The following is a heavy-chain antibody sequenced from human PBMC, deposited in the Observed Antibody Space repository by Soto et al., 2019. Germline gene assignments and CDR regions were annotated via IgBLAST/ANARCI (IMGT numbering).Heavy chain of an antibody. CDR3: ARGPGGPDAPGDY. J-gene: IGHJ4*02. V-gene: IGHV1-3*01. Sequence: QVQLVQSGAEVKKPGASVKVSCKASGYTFTSYAMHWVRQAPGQRLEWMGWINAGNGNTKYSQKYQGRVTITSDTSASTAYMELSSLRSEDTAVYYCARGPGGPDAPGDYWGQGTLVTVSS. CDR1: GYTFTSYA. D-gene: IGHD2-15*01. CDR2: INAGNGNT.